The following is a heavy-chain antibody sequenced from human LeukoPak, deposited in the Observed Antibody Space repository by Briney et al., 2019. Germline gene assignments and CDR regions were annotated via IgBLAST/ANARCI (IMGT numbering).Heavy chain of an antibody. J-gene: IGHJ4*02. CDR2: ISYDGSNK. Sequence: GGSLRLSCAASGFTFSTYAMHWVRQAPGKGLEWVAVISYDGSNKYYADSVKGRFTISRDNSKNTLFLQMNSLRAEDTAVYYCARDPQDGYNPTEFDYWGQGTLVTVSS. CDR1: GFTFSTYA. D-gene: IGHD5-24*01. V-gene: IGHV3-30*04. CDR3: ARDPQDGYNPTEFDY.